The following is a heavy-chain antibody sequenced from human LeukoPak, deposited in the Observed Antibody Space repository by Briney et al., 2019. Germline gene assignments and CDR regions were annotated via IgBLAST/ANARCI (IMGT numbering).Heavy chain of an antibody. CDR2: INAGNGNT. CDR3: ATASPYALGAFDI. Sequence: ASVKVSCKASGYTFTSYAMHWVRQAPGQRLEWMGWINAGNGNTKYSQKFQGRVTITRDTSASTAYMELSSLRSEDTAVYYCATASPYALGAFDIWGQGTMVTVSS. CDR1: GYTFTSYA. D-gene: IGHD2-2*01. V-gene: IGHV1-3*01. J-gene: IGHJ3*02.